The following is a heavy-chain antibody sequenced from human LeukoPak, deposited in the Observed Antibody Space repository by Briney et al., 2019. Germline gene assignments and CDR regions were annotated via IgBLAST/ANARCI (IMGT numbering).Heavy chain of an antibody. V-gene: IGHV3-7*01. J-gene: IGHJ4*02. CDR1: GFTLSSYW. CDR2: IKQDGSEK. CDR3: AREDYGPFDY. Sequence: QTGGSLRLSCAASGFTLSSYWMSWVRQAPGKGLEWVANIKQDGSEKYYVDSVKGRFAISRDNAKNSLYLQMNSLRAEDTAVYYCAREDYGPFDYWGQGTLVTVSS. D-gene: IGHD4-17*01.